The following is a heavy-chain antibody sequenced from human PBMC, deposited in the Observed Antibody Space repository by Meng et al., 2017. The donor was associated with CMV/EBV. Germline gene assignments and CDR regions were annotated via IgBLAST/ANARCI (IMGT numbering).Heavy chain of an antibody. D-gene: IGHD4-17*01. V-gene: IGHV4-59*01. CDR2: IYYSGST. Sequence: SETLSLTCTVSGGSISSYYWSWIRQPPGKGLEWIGYIYYSGSTNYNPPLKSRVTISVDTSKNQFSLKLSSVTAADTAVYYCARVYGDYADNYYYYGMDVWGQGTTVTVSS. CDR1: GGSISSYY. CDR3: ARVYGDYADNYYYYGMDV. J-gene: IGHJ6*02.